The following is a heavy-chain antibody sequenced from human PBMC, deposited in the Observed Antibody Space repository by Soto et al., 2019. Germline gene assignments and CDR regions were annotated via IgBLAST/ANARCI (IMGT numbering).Heavy chain of an antibody. CDR3: ARVRNNDDKRLDV. CDR2: YWYDGNT. J-gene: IGHJ6*02. Sequence: QEQLVESGGGMVHPGTSLRLSCVTSGITLAAHGMHWVRQAPGKGLEWVALYWYDGNTFYGDSVKGRYTISRDTSTVFLDMRSLSPDDTAVYFCARVRNNDDKRLDVWGQGTTVIVS. D-gene: IGHD2-8*01. V-gene: IGHV3-33*01. CDR1: GITLAAHG.